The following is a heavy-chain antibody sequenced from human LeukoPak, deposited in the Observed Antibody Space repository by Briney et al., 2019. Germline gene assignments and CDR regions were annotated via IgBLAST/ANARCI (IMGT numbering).Heavy chain of an antibody. J-gene: IGHJ5*02. V-gene: IGHV4-4*09. CDR3: ARKAPKKGWFDP. CDR1: GASNNSYY. CDR2: THPSGNT. Sequence: SETLSLSCTVSGASNNSYYWSWIRQPPGKGLEWIGYTHPSGNTNYSPSLKSRVTISMDTSTNQFSLKLKSVTAADTAVYFCARKAPKKGWFDPWGQGTLVIVSS.